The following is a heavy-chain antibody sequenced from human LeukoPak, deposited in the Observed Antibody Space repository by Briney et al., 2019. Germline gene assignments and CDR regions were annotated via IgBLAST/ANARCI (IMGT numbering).Heavy chain of an antibody. D-gene: IGHD3-10*01. CDR1: GYTFTGYY. CDR3: VRGLRGGRYGSGSYQVY. J-gene: IGHJ4*02. CDR2: INPNSGGT. V-gene: IGHV1-2*02. Sequence: ASVKVSCKASGYTFTGYYMHWVRQAPGQGLEWMGWINPNSGGTNYAQKFQGRVTMTRDTSISTAYMELSSLRSEDTAVYYCVRGLRGGRYGSGSYQVYWGQGTLVTVSS.